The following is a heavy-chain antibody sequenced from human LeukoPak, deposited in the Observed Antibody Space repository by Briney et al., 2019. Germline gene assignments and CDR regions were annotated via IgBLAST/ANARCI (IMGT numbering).Heavy chain of an antibody. Sequence: SQTLSPTCTVSGGSISSYYWSWIRQPPGKGLEWIGYIYDSGNTNYNPSLKSRVTISVDTSKNQFSLKLSSVTAADTAVYYCATRSTGVAATFDSWGQGALVTVSS. CDR1: GGSISSYY. V-gene: IGHV4-59*01. D-gene: IGHD2-15*01. CDR3: ATRSTGVAATFDS. CDR2: IYDSGNT. J-gene: IGHJ4*02.